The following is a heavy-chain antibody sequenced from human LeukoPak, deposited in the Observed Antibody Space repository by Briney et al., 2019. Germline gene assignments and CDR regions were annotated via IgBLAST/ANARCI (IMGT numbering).Heavy chain of an antibody. D-gene: IGHD5-18*01. J-gene: IGHJ6*02. CDR1: GYTFTSYD. CDR3: ARGGYSYGYLGFYYYYGMDV. Sequence: AASVRVSCKASGYTFTSYDINWVRQATGQGLEWMGWMNPNSGNTGYAQKFQGRVTMTRNTSISTAYMELSSLRSEDTAVYYCARGGYSYGYLGFYYYYGMDVWGQGTTVTVSS. CDR2: MNPNSGNT. V-gene: IGHV1-8*01.